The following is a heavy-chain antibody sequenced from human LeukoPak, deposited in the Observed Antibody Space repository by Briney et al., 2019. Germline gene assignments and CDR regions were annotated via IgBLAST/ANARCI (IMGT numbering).Heavy chain of an antibody. CDR2: ISGSGGST. CDR3: AKTQWLGFFDY. Sequence: GGSLRLSCAASGFTFSSYAIAWVRRAPGKGLKWVSTISGSGGSTYYADSVKGRFTISRDNSKNTLYLQMNSLRAEDTAVYYCAKTQWLGFFDYWGQGTLVTVSS. J-gene: IGHJ4*02. D-gene: IGHD6-19*01. V-gene: IGHV3-23*01. CDR1: GFTFSSYA.